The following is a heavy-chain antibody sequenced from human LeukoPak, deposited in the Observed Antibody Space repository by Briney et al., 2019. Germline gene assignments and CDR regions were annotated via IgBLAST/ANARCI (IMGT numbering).Heavy chain of an antibody. J-gene: IGHJ4*02. CDR3: ACGNSGSYPIFHY. CDR1: GYTFTGYY. CDR2: INPNSGGT. Sequence: ASVKVSCKASGYTFTGYYMHWVRQAPGQGLEWMGWINPNSGGTNYAQKFEGRVTMTRDTSITTAYMELSRLRSDDTAVYYCACGNSGSYPIFHYWGQGTLVTVSS. D-gene: IGHD1-26*01. V-gene: IGHV1-2*02.